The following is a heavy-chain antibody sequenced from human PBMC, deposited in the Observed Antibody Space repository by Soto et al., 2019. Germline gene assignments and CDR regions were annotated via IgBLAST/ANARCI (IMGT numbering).Heavy chain of an antibody. V-gene: IGHV4-61*01. CDR1: GGSVSSGSYY. CDR3: ARAGLGAGSDY. J-gene: IGHJ4*02. D-gene: IGHD1-26*01. CDR2: IYYSGST. Sequence: QVQLQESGPGLVKPSETLSLTCTVSGGSVSSGSYYWSWIRQPPGKGLEWIGYIYYSGSTKYNPSLKXRLTXSXHTSKNPFSLKLSSVTAADTAVYYCARAGLGAGSDYWGQGTLVTVSS.